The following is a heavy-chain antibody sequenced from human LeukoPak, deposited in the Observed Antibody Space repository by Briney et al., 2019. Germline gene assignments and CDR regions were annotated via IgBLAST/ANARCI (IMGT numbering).Heavy chain of an antibody. J-gene: IGHJ5*02. CDR1: GFTFSSYA. Sequence: GGSLRLSCAASGFTFSSYAMSWVRQAPGKGLEWVSAISGSGGSTYYADSVKGRFTISRDNSKNTLYLQMNSLRAEDTAVYYCAKDRNPTFEGVIASNWFDPWGQGTLVTVSS. V-gene: IGHV3-23*01. CDR3: AKDRNPTFEGVIASNWFDP. CDR2: ISGSGGST. D-gene: IGHD3-16*01.